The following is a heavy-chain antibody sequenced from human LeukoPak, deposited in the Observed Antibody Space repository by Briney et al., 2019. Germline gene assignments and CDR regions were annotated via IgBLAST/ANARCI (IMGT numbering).Heavy chain of an antibody. CDR3: ARDEGHRFHGFWFDP. J-gene: IGHJ5*02. V-gene: IGHV3-7*01. CDR2: IKQDGSEK. D-gene: IGHD1-14*01. CDR1: GFTFSSYW. Sequence: PGGSLRLSCAASGFTFSSYWMSWVRQAPGEGLEWVANIKQDGSEKYYVDSVKGRFTISRDNAKNSLYLQMNSLRAEDTSVYYCARDEGHRFHGFWFDPWGQGTLGTVSS.